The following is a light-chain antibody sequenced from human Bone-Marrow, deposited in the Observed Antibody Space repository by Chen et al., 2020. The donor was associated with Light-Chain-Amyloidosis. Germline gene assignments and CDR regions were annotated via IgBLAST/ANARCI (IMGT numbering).Light chain of an antibody. J-gene: IGKJ4*01. CDR1: QSGGSN. Sequence: ETVMTPSPATLSVSPGERVTLSCSASQSGGSNLAWYQQKPGQAPRLLFYGASTRATGIPARFSGSGSGTEFTLTISSMQSEDFAVYHCQQYNKWPLLTFGGGTRVEI. CDR3: QQYNKWPLLT. CDR2: GAS. V-gene: IGKV3-15*01.